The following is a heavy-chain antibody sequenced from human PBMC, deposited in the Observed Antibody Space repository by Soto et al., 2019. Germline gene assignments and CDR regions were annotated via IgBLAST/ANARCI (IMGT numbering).Heavy chain of an antibody. V-gene: IGHV3-30*03. J-gene: IGHJ6*02. D-gene: IGHD2-15*01. CDR3: ASTICSGDSCYYGYYGMDV. CDR1: GFTFSSYG. CDR2: ISYDGSNK. Sequence: GGSLRLSCAASGFTFSSYGMHWVRQAPGKGLEWVSVISYDGSNKYHADSVKGRFTISRDNSKNTLYLQMNSLRADDTAVYYCASTICSGDSCYYGYYGMDVWGQGTSVTVSS.